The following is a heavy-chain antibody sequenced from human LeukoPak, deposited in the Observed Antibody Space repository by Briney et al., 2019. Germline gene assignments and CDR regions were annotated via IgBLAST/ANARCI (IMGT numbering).Heavy chain of an antibody. D-gene: IGHD3-22*01. CDR2: INHSRNT. CDR3: ARGGDSATYDSSGYPLIFDY. Sequence: SETLSLTCAVYGGSFSGYYWSWIRRPPGKGLEWIGEINHSRNTNYNPSLKSRVTISVDTSKNQFSLKVSSVTAADTAVYYCARGGDSATYDSSGYPLIFDYWGQGTLVTVSS. J-gene: IGHJ4*02. V-gene: IGHV4-34*01. CDR1: GGSFSGYY.